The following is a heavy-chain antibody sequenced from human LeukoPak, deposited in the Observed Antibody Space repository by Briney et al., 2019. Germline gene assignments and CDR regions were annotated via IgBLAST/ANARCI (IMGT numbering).Heavy chain of an antibody. CDR2: IYYSGST. D-gene: IGHD3-16*01. CDR3: ARERITFGGADLDY. CDR1: GGSISSSSYY. V-gene: IGHV4-39*07. J-gene: IGHJ4*02. Sequence: PSETLSLTCTVSGGSISSSSYYWGWIRQPPGKGLEWIGSIYYSGSTYYNPSLKSRVTISVDTSKNQFSLKLSSVTAADTAVYYCARERITFGGADLDYWGQGTLVTVSS.